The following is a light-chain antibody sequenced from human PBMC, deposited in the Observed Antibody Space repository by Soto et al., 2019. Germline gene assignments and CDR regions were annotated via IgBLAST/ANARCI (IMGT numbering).Light chain of an antibody. CDR1: QTVSSSF. V-gene: IGKV3-20*01. CDR2: AAS. J-gene: IGKJ5*01. CDR3: QQYGDSPRT. Sequence: DIVVTKSPGTLSLSPGERATLSCRASQTVSSSFLAWYQQTPGQAPRLLIYAASSRATGIPDRFSGSGSGTDFTLTIARLEPEDFAVYYCQQYGDSPRTFGQGTRLEIK.